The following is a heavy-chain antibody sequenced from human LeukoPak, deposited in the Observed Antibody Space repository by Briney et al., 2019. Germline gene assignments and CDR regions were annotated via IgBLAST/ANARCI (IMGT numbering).Heavy chain of an antibody. CDR1: GGSISSGGYY. J-gene: IGHJ5*02. D-gene: IGHD2-2*01. Sequence: PSQTLSLTCTVSGGSISSGGYYWSWIRQHPGKGLEWIGYIYYSGSTNYNPSLKSRVTISVDRSKNQFSLKLSSVTAADTAVYYCARTIVVVPAAHGPWFDPWGQGTLVTVSS. V-gene: IGHV4-31*03. CDR3: ARTIVVVPAAHGPWFDP. CDR2: IYYSGST.